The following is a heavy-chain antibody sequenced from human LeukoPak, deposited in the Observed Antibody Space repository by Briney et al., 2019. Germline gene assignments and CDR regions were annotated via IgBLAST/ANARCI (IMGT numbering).Heavy chain of an antibody. Sequence: GGSLRLSCAASGFSFSSSGMHWVRQAPGKGLEWVAVISYDGTIKDYGDSVKGRFTVSRDNSKNTVYLQMNSLRPEDTAVYYCARDLAGGSFPYYLASWGQAALVTVSS. D-gene: IGHD1-26*01. V-gene: IGHV3-30*03. CDR1: GFSFSSSG. CDR2: ISYDGTIK. J-gene: IGHJ4*02. CDR3: ARDLAGGSFPYYLAS.